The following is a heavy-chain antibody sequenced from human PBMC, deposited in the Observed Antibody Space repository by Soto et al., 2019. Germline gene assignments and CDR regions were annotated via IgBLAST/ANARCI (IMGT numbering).Heavy chain of an antibody. CDR3: ARVLGYCSGGNCFGRFDP. CDR1: GASISSYY. V-gene: IGHV4-59*01. Sequence: QVQLQESGPGLVKPSETLSLTCTVSGASISSYYWTWIRQPPGKGLEWIGYIYYSGSTNYNPSLKSRVTMSVGTSNNKFSLKLSSVTAADTAVYYCARVLGYCSGGNCFGRFDPWGQGNLVTVSS. J-gene: IGHJ5*02. D-gene: IGHD2-15*01. CDR2: IYYSGST.